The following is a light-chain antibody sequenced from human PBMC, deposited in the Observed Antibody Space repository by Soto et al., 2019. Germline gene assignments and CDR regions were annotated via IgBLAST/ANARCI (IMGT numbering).Light chain of an antibody. Sequence: QSVLTQPPSVSGAPGQRVTISCTGSSSNIGAGYDVHWYQVVPGTAPKLLIYGDTNRPSGVPDRFSGSKSGSSASLAITGLQADDEADYYCQSYDTSLNDWEWVFGGGTKLTVL. CDR1: SSNIGAGYD. J-gene: IGLJ3*02. V-gene: IGLV1-40*01. CDR3: QSYDTSLNDWEWV. CDR2: GDT.